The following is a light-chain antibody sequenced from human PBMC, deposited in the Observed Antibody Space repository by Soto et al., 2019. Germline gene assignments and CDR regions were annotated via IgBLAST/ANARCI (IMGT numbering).Light chain of an antibody. V-gene: IGLV2-14*01. Sequence: QSVLTQPASVSGSPGQSITISCTETSSDVGGYNHVSWYQIHPGKAPKLIIYEVTSRPSGVSYRFSGSKSGNSASLTISGLQAEDEADYYCSSYASSSSYVFGGGTKLTVL. CDR2: EVT. CDR3: SSYASSSSYV. J-gene: IGLJ1*01. CDR1: SSDVGGYNH.